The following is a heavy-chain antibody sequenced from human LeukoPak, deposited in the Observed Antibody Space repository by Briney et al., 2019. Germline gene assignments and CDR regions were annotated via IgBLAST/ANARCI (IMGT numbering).Heavy chain of an antibody. CDR1: GYTFTGYY. Sequence: ASVKVSCKASGYTFTGYYMHWVRQAPGQGLEWMGWINPNSGGTNYAQKFQGRVTMTRDTSISTAYMELSRLRSDDTAVYYCARDSHSIAVAGSEFDYWGQGTLSPSPQ. CDR3: ARDSHSIAVAGSEFDY. J-gene: IGHJ4*02. CDR2: INPNSGGT. V-gene: IGHV1-2*02. D-gene: IGHD6-19*01.